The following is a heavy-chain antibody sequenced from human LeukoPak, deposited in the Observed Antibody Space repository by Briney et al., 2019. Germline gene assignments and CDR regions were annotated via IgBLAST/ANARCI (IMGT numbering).Heavy chain of an antibody. CDR3: ARDVVAAAGTWDY. CDR1: GDSISSFY. CDR2: IYSSGST. V-gene: IGHV4-4*07. J-gene: IGHJ4*02. D-gene: IGHD6-13*01. Sequence: PSETLSLTCTVSGDSISSFYGSWIRQPAGKGLEWIGRIYSSGSTNYNPSLESRVTMSVDTSKNQLSLKLSSVTAADTAVYYCARDVVAAAGTWDYWGQGTLVTVSS.